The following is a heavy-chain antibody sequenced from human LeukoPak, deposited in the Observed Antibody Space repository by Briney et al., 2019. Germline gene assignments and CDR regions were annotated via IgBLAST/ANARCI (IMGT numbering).Heavy chain of an antibody. Sequence: GGSLRLSCGASGLTLRRYWLTWLRQAPGKGLEGVANLNEDGSEKNYVDSVKGRFSISRDNAKSSLFLQMNNLRAEDTAVYHCVSRACSITACYAASWRCFDHWGQGTLVTVSS. J-gene: IGHJ4*02. CDR3: VSRACSITACYAASWRCFDH. CDR2: LNEDGSEK. V-gene: IGHV3-7*03. CDR1: GLTLRRYW. D-gene: IGHD2-2*01.